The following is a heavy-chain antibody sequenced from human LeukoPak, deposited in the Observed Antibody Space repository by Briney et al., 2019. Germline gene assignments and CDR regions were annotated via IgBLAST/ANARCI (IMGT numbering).Heavy chain of an antibody. CDR1: GFTFSSYG. V-gene: IGHV3-33*06. J-gene: IGHJ3*02. CDR3: AKFGHYYDSSGYYPKTARAFDI. CDR2: IWYDGSNK. D-gene: IGHD3-22*01. Sequence: PGGSLRLSCAASGFTFSSYGMHWVRQAPGKGLEWVAVIWYDGSNKYYADSVKGRFTISRDNSKNTLYLQMNSLRAEDTAVYYCAKFGHYYDSSGYYPKTARAFDIWGQGTMVTVSS.